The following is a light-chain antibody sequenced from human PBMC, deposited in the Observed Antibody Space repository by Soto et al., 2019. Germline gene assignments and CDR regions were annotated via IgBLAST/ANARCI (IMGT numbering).Light chain of an antibody. Sequence: QSALTQPASVSGSPGQSITISCTGTSSDVGAYNYVPWYQQHPGKAPKLMIYDVNIRPSGVSNRFSGSKSGNTASLTISGLQAEDEADYYCTSWTTSTTMKFGGGTKVTVL. CDR3: TSWTTSTTMK. V-gene: IGLV2-14*01. CDR2: DVN. CDR1: SSDVGAYNY. J-gene: IGLJ2*01.